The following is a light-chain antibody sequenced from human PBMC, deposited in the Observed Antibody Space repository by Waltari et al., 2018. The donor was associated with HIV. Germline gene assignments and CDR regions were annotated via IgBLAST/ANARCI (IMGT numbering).Light chain of an antibody. CDR2: GAS. CDR1: QSVSSSF. V-gene: IGKV3-20*01. CDR3: QQYDTSLGS. Sequence: EVVLTQSPGTLSLSPGERATLSCRASQSVSSSFLAWYQQKPGQAPRLLIYGASNRATDIPDRFSGSGSGTDFTLTINRLEPEDFAVYYCQQYDTSLGSFGQGTKLEIK. J-gene: IGKJ2*03.